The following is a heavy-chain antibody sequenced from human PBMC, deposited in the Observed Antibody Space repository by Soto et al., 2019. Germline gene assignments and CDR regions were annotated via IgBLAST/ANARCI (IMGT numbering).Heavy chain of an antibody. V-gene: IGHV4-34*01. CDR2: INHSGNT. Sequence: SETLSLSCAVYGVPFSGYYWSWIRQSPGKGLEWIGEINHSGNTNYNPSLKSRVTMLVDTSKNQFSLSLSSVTAADTAVYYCANLIVFHSSYYHDYWGHGTLVTVSS. CDR1: GVPFSGYY. J-gene: IGHJ4*01. CDR3: ANLIVFHSSYYHDY. D-gene: IGHD1-26*01.